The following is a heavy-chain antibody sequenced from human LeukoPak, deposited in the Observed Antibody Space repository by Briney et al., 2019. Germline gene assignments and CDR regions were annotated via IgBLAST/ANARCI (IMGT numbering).Heavy chain of an antibody. CDR2: IYYSGIT. Sequence: SETLSLTCTVSGGSISSGDYYWSWIRQPPGKGLEWIGYIYYSGITYYNPSLKSRVTISVDTSKNQFSLKLSSVTAADTAVYYCARDLRSDGYKRTSWFDPWGQGTLVTVSS. V-gene: IGHV4-30-4*02. D-gene: IGHD5-24*01. J-gene: IGHJ5*02. CDR1: GGSISSGDYY. CDR3: ARDLRSDGYKRTSWFDP.